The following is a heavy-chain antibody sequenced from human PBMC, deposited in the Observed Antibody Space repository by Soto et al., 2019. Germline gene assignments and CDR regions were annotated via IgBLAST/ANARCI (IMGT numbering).Heavy chain of an antibody. CDR1: GFSLDTSGVG. Sequence: QITLKESGPTLVKPTQTLTLTCTFSGFSLDTSGVGVGWIRQPPGMALEWVAVIYWDDYKHFSPSLESRLTITNETSKNLVVLTMTDMDPVDTATYYCAHKGSGLYPLDYWGQGTLVTVSS. CDR2: IYWDDYK. D-gene: IGHD3-10*01. CDR3: AHKGSGLYPLDY. J-gene: IGHJ4*02. V-gene: IGHV2-5*02.